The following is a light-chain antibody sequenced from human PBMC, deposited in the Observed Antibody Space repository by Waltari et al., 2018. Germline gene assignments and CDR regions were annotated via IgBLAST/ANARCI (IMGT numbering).Light chain of an antibody. CDR1: RGHSSNS. V-gene: IGLV4-69*01. Sequence: QLVLSQSPSASASLGAAVKLTCTLSRGHSSNSVAWLQQQPRKGPRFLMKVNSEGSHTKGDGIPDRVSGSSSGAERYLTISNVQSEDEAEYFCETGGHGTWVFGGGTKLNVL. CDR2: VNSEGSH. CDR3: ETGGHGTWV. J-gene: IGLJ3*02.